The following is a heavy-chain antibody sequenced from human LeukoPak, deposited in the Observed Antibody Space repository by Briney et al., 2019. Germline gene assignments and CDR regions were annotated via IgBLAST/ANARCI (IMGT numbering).Heavy chain of an antibody. J-gene: IGHJ6*03. CDR1: GGSFSGYY. CDR3: ARGRGDIVVVPAAMQNYYYYYYMDV. CDR2: INHSGST. V-gene: IGHV4-34*01. Sequence: SETLSLTCAVYGGSFSGYYWSWIRQPPGKGLEWIGEINHSGSTNYNPSLKSRVTISVDTSKNQFSLKLSSVTAADTAVYYCARGRGDIVVVPAAMQNYYYYYYMDVWGKGTTVTVSS. D-gene: IGHD2-2*01.